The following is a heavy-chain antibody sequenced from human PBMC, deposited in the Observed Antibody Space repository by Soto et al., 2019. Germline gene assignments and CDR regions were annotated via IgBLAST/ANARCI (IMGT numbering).Heavy chain of an antibody. CDR1: GFTFSSHA. D-gene: IGHD6-19*01. Sequence: EVQLLESGGGLVQPGGSLRLSCAASGFTFSSHAMSWVRQAPGKGLEWVSGISGGGDNTYYADSVRGRFTLSRDNPKSALDLQINSLSAEDSALYYCAKPLNSSGWSKIDYLGQGILVTVSS. V-gene: IGHV3-23*01. CDR3: AKPLNSSGWSKIDY. CDR2: ISGGGDNT. J-gene: IGHJ4*02.